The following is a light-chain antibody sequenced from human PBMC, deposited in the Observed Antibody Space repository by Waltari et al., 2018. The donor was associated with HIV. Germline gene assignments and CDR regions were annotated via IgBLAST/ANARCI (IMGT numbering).Light chain of an antibody. J-gene: IGKJ2*01. V-gene: IGKV2-28*01. CDR2: WAS. CDR3: MQGLQTPYT. CDR1: QSLLHSNGINY. Sequence: DIVMTQSALSLPVTPGEPASISCKSSQSLLHSNGINYLDWYLQKPGQSPHLLIYWASNRASGVPDRFSGSGSGTDFTLKISRVEAEDAGFYYCMQGLQTPYTFGQGTKLEIK.